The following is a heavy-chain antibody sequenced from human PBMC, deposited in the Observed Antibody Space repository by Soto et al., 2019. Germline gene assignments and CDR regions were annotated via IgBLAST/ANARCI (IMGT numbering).Heavy chain of an antibody. CDR3: ARDLGQLVKAYYYYYGLDV. D-gene: IGHD6-6*01. J-gene: IGHJ6*02. V-gene: IGHV3-7*03. Sequence: GGSLRLSCAASGFTFSSYWMSWVRQAPGKGLEWVANIKQDGSEKYYVDSVTGRFTISRDNAKNSRYLQMNSLRAEYTAVYYCARDLGQLVKAYYYYYGLDVWGQVTTVTVSS. CDR2: IKQDGSEK. CDR1: GFTFSSYW.